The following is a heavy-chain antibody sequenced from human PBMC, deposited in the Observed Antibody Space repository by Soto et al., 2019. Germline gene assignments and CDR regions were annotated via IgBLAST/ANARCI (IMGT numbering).Heavy chain of an antibody. Sequence: EVQLLESGGGLVQPGGSLRLSCADSGFTFSSYAMNWVRQAPGKGLEWVSTISGSDGGTYYADSVKGRFTISSDNSKNTLYLQMNSLRAEDTAVYYSAKVGWPTMTTVTKGYFQHWGQGTLVTVSS. D-gene: IGHD4-17*01. CDR3: AKVGWPTMTTVTKGYFQH. CDR2: ISGSDGGT. V-gene: IGHV3-23*01. J-gene: IGHJ1*01. CDR1: GFTFSSYA.